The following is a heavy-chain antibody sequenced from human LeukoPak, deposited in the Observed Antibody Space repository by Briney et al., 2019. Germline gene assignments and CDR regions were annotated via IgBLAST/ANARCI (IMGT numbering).Heavy chain of an antibody. CDR2: ISYDGSNK. D-gene: IGHD3-10*01. Sequence: GGSLRLSCAASGFTFSSYAMHWVRQAPGKGLEWVAVISYDGSNKYYADSVKGRFTISRDNSKNTLYLQMNSLRAEDTAVYYCARDEAVYYYGSGRSFDYWGQGTLVTVSS. CDR1: GFTFSSYA. J-gene: IGHJ4*02. V-gene: IGHV3-30*04. CDR3: ARDEAVYYYGSGRSFDY.